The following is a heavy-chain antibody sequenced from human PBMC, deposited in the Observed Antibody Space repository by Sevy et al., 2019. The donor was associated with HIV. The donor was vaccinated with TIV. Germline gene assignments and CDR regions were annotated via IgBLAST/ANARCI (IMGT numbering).Heavy chain of an antibody. V-gene: IGHV3-43*01. CDR2: ISRDGDSI. CDR3: ARVYCDATNCNPHYYYGLDV. D-gene: IGHD1-1*01. CDR1: GFTLYKSA. J-gene: IGHJ6*02. Sequence: GGSLRLSCAASGFTLYKSAMHWVRQVPGKALEWVSLISRDGDSIYYADSVKGRFTISRDNSKNSLYLQMNNLTIEDTALYYCARVYCDATNCNPHYYYGLDVWGQGTTVTVSS.